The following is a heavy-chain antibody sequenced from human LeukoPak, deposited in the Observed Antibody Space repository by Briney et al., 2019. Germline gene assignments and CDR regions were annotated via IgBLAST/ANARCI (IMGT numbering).Heavy chain of an antibody. CDR3: ARVARIHHYCGMDV. D-gene: IGHD2/OR15-2a*01. CDR1: GFTVSSNY. CDR2: ISSSSYI. Sequence: RGSLRLSCAVSGFTVSSNYMSWVRQAPGKGLEWVSSISSSSYIYYADSVKGRFTISRDNAKNSLYLQMNSLRAEDTAVYYCARVARIHHYCGMDVWGQGTTVTVSS. V-gene: IGHV3-69-1*01. J-gene: IGHJ6*02.